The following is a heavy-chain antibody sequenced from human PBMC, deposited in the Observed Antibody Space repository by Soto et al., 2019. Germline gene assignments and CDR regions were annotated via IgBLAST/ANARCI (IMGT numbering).Heavy chain of an antibody. CDR1: GYTFTNYY. D-gene: IGHD6-19*01. CDR3: ARGFSGGWPFDY. J-gene: IGHJ4*02. CDR2: INPSGGST. V-gene: IGHV1-46*01. Sequence: QVQLVQSGAEVKKPGASVKVSCKASGYTFTNYYMHWVRQAPGQGLEWMGIINPSGGSTSYAQKFPGRATMTRDTSTHTVDMELSSLRSEDTAVYYCARGFSGGWPFDYWGQGTLVTVSS.